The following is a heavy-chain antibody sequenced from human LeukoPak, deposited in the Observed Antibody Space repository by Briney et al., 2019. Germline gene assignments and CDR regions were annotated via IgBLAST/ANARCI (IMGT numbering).Heavy chain of an antibody. Sequence: SETLSLTCAVSGYSISSGYCWGWIRQPPGKGLEWIGSIYHSGSTYYNPSLKSRVTISVDTSKNQFSLKLSSVAAADTAVYYCALTKQATRFQLPLFAFDIWGQGTMVAVSS. CDR1: GYSISSGYC. V-gene: IGHV4-38-2*01. D-gene: IGHD2-2*01. CDR3: ALTKQATRFQLPLFAFDI. CDR2: IYHSGST. J-gene: IGHJ3*02.